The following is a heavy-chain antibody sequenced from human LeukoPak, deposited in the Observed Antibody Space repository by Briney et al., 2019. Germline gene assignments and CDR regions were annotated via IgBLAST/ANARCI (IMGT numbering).Heavy chain of an antibody. J-gene: IGHJ4*02. CDR2: IKSKTDGGPT. D-gene: IGHD1-26*01. V-gene: IGHV3-15*01. Sequence: PGGSLRLSCAASGFTFSNAWMSWVRQAPGKGLEWVGRIKSKTDGGPTDYAAPVKGRFTISRDDSKNTLYLQMNSLKTEDTAVYYCTIVGARDCWGQGTLVTVSS. CDR1: GFTFSNAW. CDR3: TIVGARDC.